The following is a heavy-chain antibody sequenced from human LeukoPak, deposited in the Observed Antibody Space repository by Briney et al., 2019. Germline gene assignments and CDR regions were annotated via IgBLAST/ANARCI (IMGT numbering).Heavy chain of an antibody. CDR2: IYPNGGT. J-gene: IGHJ4*02. CDR1: GGSITGYY. Sequence: SETLSLTCSVSGGSITGYYWSWIRQPAGKGLEWIGRIYPNGGTNYNPSLKSRATMSVDTSKNQFSLKLTSVTAADTAMYYCARDLLKSLEMATMPGGGYWGQGTLVTVSS. D-gene: IGHD5-24*01. CDR3: ARDLLKSLEMATMPGGGY. V-gene: IGHV4-4*07.